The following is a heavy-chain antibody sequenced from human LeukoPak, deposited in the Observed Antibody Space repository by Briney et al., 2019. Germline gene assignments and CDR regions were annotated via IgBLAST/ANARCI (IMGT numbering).Heavy chain of an antibody. D-gene: IGHD3-9*01. Sequence: ASVKVSCKASGYTFTSYGISWVLQAPGQGLEWMGWISAYNGNTNYAQKLQGRVTMTTDTSTSTAYMELRSLRSDDTAVYYCAREGLNYDILTGYWGSNWFDPWGQGTLVTVSS. CDR1: GYTFTSYG. V-gene: IGHV1-18*01. CDR2: ISAYNGNT. J-gene: IGHJ5*02. CDR3: AREGLNYDILTGYWGSNWFDP.